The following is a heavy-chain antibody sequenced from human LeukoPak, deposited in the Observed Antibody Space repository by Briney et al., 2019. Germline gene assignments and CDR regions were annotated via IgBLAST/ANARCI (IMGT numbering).Heavy chain of an antibody. J-gene: IGHJ5*02. Sequence: ASVKVFCRASGYTFTSYAMHWVRQAPGQRLEWMGWINAGNGNTKYSQKFQGRVTITRDTSASTAYMELSSLRSEDTAVYYCARDRGSGSYRRFDPWGQGTLVTVSS. D-gene: IGHD1-26*01. CDR1: GYTFTSYA. CDR2: INAGNGNT. V-gene: IGHV1-3*01. CDR3: ARDRGSGSYRRFDP.